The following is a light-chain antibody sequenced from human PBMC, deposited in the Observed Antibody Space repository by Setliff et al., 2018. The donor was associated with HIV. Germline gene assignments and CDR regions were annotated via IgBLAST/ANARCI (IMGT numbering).Light chain of an antibody. J-gene: IGLJ1*01. Sequence: QSALIQPASVSGSPGQSVTVSCTGTSSDVGSHDFVSWYQQLPGKAPKLLIYDVSDRPSGVSHRFSGSKSGNTASLTISGLQSEDEADYYCASYRPNDLGVFGTATKGTV. CDR2: DVS. CDR3: ASYRPNDLGV. CDR1: SSDVGSHDF. V-gene: IGLV2-14*03.